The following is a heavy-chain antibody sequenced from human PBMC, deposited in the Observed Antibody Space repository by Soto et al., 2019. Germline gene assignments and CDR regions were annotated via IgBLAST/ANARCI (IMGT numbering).Heavy chain of an antibody. Sequence: EVQLVESGGGLVQPGGSLRLSCSASGFTFSSYAMHWVRQAPGKGLEYVSAISSNGGSTYYADSVKGRFTISRDNSKNTMYLQMSSVRAEDAAVYDGVKRGSYSYYFDYWGQGTLVTVSS. V-gene: IGHV3-64D*06. CDR2: ISSNGGST. CDR3: VKRGSYSYYFDY. CDR1: GFTFSSYA. J-gene: IGHJ4*02. D-gene: IGHD1-26*01.